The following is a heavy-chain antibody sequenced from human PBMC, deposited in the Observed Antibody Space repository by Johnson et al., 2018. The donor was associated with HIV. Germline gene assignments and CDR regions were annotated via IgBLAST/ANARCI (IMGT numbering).Heavy chain of an antibody. CDR1: GFTFSSYA. J-gene: IGHJ3*02. CDR2: IYSGGST. D-gene: IGHD3-9*01. Sequence: LVESGGGLIQPGGSLRLSCAASGFTFSSYAMSWVRQAPGKGLEWVSLIYSGGSTYYADSVKGRFTISRDDSRNTLHLQMNSLRAEDTADYYCVTFSSYFDDSAFDIWGQGTMVTVSS. CDR3: VTFSSYFDDSAFDI. V-gene: IGHV3-53*01.